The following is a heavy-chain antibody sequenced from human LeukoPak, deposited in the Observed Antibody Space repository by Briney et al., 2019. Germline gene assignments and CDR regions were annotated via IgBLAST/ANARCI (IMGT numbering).Heavy chain of an antibody. V-gene: IGHV1-2*02. CDR2: INPDSGGT. CDR3: ARGYYDFWSGYYDALDI. CDR1: GYTFTGYY. D-gene: IGHD3-3*01. Sequence: ASVKVPCKASGYTFTGYYMYWVRQAPGQGLEWMGWINPDSGGTNCAQNFQGRVTMTRDTSISTAYMELSRLRSDDTAVYYCARGYYDFWSGYYDALDIWGQGTMVTVSS. J-gene: IGHJ3*02.